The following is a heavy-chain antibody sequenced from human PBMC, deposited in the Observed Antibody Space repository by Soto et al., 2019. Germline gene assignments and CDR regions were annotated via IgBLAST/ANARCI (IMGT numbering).Heavy chain of an antibody. CDR1: GGSITSYY. V-gene: IGHV4-59*01. Sequence: SETLSLTCTVSGGSITSYYWSWIRQPPGKGLEWIGYIYHSGFTNYNPSLKSRVTISVDTSKNQFSLKLSSVTAADTAVYYCARDKYYDSTGNFDYWGQGTLVTVSS. CDR2: IYHSGFT. J-gene: IGHJ4*02. CDR3: ARDKYYDSTGNFDY. D-gene: IGHD3-22*01.